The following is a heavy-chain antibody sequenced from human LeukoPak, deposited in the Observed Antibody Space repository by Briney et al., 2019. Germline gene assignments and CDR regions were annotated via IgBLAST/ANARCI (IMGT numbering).Heavy chain of an antibody. CDR1: GFTFRDSY. Sequence: GGPLGPPFAALGFTFRDSYIGWIRQAPGKGLEGVSHISSGGSARYYADSVKGRFTTSRDNTKNSLYLQMNSLRAEDTAVYYCVRGDYSDSSGPGYWGQGTLVTVSS. D-gene: IGHD3-22*01. V-gene: IGHV3-11*01. CDR3: VRGDYSDSSGPGY. J-gene: IGHJ4*02. CDR2: ISSGGSAR.